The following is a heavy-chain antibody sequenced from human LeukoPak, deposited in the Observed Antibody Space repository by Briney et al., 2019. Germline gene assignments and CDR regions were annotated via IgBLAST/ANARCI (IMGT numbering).Heavy chain of an antibody. CDR2: IYHSGST. J-gene: IGHJ4*02. D-gene: IGHD2-8*01. Sequence: SETLSLTCAVSGYSISSGYYWGWIRQPPGKGLERIGSIYHSGSTYYNPSLKSRVTISVDTSKNQFSLKLSSVTAADTAVYYCARLVLMVYAIRELGKFDYWGQGTLVTVSS. V-gene: IGHV4-38-2*01. CDR1: GYSISSGYY. CDR3: ARLVLMVYAIRELGKFDY.